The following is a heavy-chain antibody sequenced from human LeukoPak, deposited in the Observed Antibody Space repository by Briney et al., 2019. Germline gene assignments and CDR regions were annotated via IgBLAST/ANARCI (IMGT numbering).Heavy chain of an antibody. CDR1: GFTFSSYA. J-gene: IGHJ4*02. V-gene: IGHV3-23*01. Sequence: GGSLRLSCGASGFTFSSYAMGWVRQAPGKGLEWVSAISGSGGSTYYADSVKGRFTISRDNSKNTLYLQMNSLRAEDTAVYYCSKDPERPLDTAMVLAYFDYWGQGTLVTVSS. D-gene: IGHD5-18*01. CDR3: SKDPERPLDTAMVLAYFDY. CDR2: ISGSGGST.